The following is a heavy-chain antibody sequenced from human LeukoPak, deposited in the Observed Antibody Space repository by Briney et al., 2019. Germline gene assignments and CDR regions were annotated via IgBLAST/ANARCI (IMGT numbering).Heavy chain of an antibody. CDR2: ISGSGGST. J-gene: IGHJ3*02. CDR1: GFTVSSSY. D-gene: IGHD2-2*01. Sequence: GGSLRLSCAASGFTVSSSYMSWVRQAPGKGLEWVSAISGSGGSTYYADSVKGRFTISRDNSKNTLYLQMNSLRAEDTAVYYCAKYPSPMPPVGACDIWGQGTMITVSS. CDR3: AKYPSPMPPVGACDI. V-gene: IGHV3-23*01.